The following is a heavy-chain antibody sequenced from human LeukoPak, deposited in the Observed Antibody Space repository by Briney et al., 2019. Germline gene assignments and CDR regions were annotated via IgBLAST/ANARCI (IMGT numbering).Heavy chain of an antibody. J-gene: IGHJ3*02. Sequence: GGSLRLSCAASGFTFSSYAMSWVRQAPGKGLEWVSAISGSGGSTYYADSVKGQFTISRDNSKNTLYLQMNSLRAEDTAVYYCAKHRITMIVVVIRARDAFDIWGQGTMVTVSS. CDR3: AKHRITMIVVVIRARDAFDI. CDR1: GFTFSSYA. CDR2: ISGSGGST. V-gene: IGHV3-23*01. D-gene: IGHD3-22*01.